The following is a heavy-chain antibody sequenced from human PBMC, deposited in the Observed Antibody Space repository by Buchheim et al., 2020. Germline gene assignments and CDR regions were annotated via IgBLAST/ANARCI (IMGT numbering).Heavy chain of an antibody. V-gene: IGHV1-69*01. CDR3: AGRDSSGYDRLEYFQH. Sequence: VKKPGSEVKKPGSSVKVSCKASGGTFSSYGISWVRQAPGQGLEWMGGIIPIFGTVNYAQKFQGRVTITADPRTSTADESTTTAYMELSSLRSEDTAVYYCAGRDSSGYDRLEYFQHWGQGTL. CDR1: GGTFSSYG. D-gene: IGHD3-22*01. J-gene: IGHJ1*01. CDR2: IIPIFGTV.